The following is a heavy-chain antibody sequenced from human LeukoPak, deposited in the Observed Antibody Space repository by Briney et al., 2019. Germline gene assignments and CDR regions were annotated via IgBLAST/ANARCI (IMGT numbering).Heavy chain of an antibody. D-gene: IGHD2-15*01. CDR3: AKLWATDCSGGTCPHQPNY. Sequence: PSDTLSLTCTVSGGSISTSYWSWIRQPAGGGLGWSGYINYSGSTTYNPSLKSRVNISVDTSKDQFSLKLSSVTAADTAVYYCAKLWATDCSGGTCPHQPNYWGQGILVTVSS. J-gene: IGHJ4*02. CDR2: INYSGST. V-gene: IGHV4-59*07. CDR1: GGSISTSY.